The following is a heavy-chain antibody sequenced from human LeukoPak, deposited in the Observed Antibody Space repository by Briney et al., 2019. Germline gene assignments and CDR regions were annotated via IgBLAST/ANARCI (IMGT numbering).Heavy chain of an antibody. J-gene: IGHJ4*02. V-gene: IGHV3-7*01. CDR3: ARLRGGSY. Sequence: PGGSLRLSCAASGFTFTNYWMTWVRQAPGKGLEWVANIGQDGGEKYYVDSVKGRFTISRDNTKDSLYLQMNSLGAEDTAVYYCARLRGGSYWGQGTLVTVSS. CDR2: IGQDGGEK. CDR1: GFTFTNYW. D-gene: IGHD2-15*01.